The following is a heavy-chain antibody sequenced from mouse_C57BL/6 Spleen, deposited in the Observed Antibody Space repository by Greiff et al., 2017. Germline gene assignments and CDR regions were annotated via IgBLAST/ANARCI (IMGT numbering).Heavy chain of an antibody. CDR1: GYAFTNYL. CDR2: INPGSGGT. CDR3: ARGYGNYGGFDY. V-gene: IGHV1-54*01. D-gene: IGHD2-1*01. J-gene: IGHJ2*01. Sequence: VQLQQSGAELVRPGTSVKVSCKASGYAFTNYLIEWVKQRPGQGLEWIGVINPGSGGTNYNEKFKGKATLTADKSSSTAYMQLSSLTSEDSAVYFCARGYGNYGGFDYWGQGTTLTVSS.